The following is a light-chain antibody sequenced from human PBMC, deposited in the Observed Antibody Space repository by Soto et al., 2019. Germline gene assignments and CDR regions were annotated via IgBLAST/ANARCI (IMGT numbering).Light chain of an antibody. V-gene: IGKV3-11*01. CDR2: DAS. CDR3: QQRSNWPPIT. Sequence: EIVLTQSPASLSLSLGERATLSCRASQGVSSYLAWYQQKPGQAPRLLIYDASNRATGIPARFSGSGSGTDFTLTISSLEPEDFAVYYCQQRSNWPPITFGQGTRLEIK. CDR1: QGVSSY. J-gene: IGKJ5*01.